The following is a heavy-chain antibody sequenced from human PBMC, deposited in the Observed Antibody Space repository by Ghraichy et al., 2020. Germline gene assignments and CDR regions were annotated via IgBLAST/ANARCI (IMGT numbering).Heavy chain of an antibody. CDR1: GFTFSTYG. CDR3: TKGGYLKDGYPEF. CDR2: IWYDGSSK. V-gene: IGHV3-30*02. J-gene: IGHJ4*02. D-gene: IGHD1-26*01. Sequence: GGSLRLSCAASGFTFSTYGMHWVRQAPGKGPEWVAIIWYDGSSKYYADSVKDRFTVSRDNSKNILYLLMNSLRDDDTAVYYCTKGGYLKDGYPEFWSQGTLVTVS.